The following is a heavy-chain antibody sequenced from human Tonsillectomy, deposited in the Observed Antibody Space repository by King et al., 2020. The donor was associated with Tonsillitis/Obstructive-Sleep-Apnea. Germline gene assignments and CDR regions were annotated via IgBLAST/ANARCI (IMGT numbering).Heavy chain of an antibody. V-gene: IGHV3-64D*06. J-gene: IGHJ4*02. CDR3: VKGGRHREMATIKFRLFDY. D-gene: IGHD5-24*01. Sequence: VQLVESGGGLVQPGGSLRLSCSASGFTFSSYAMHWVRQAPGKGLEYVSAISSNGGSTYYADSVKGRFTISRDNSKNSLYLQMSSLRAEDTAVYYCVKGGRHREMATIKFRLFDYWGQGTLVTVSS. CDR2: ISSNGGST. CDR1: GFTFSSYA.